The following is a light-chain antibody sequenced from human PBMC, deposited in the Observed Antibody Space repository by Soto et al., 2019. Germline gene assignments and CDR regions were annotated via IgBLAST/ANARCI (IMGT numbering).Light chain of an antibody. V-gene: IGKV1-9*01. J-gene: IGKJ4*01. CDR1: QGINTY. Sequence: DIPLTQSPSFLSASVGDRVTITCRASQGINTYLAWYQQKLGKAPKVLIYAASKLHSGVPSRFSGSGAGTEVTLTSSILQPEEFATYFCQQRNTYSSFGGGTKGEIK. CDR3: QQRNTYSS. CDR2: AAS.